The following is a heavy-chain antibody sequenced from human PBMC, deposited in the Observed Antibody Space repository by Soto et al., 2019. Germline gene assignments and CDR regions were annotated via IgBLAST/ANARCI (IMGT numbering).Heavy chain of an antibody. Sequence: QVQLVQSGSEVKKPGASVKVSCRASGYTFTHYYIHWVRQAPGQGLEWLGIINPTGGSTNYAHAFQGRFTLTMDTSTSTVYMELSGLGSKDTAVFSCARDLAAADQWGQGTLVTVSS. CDR3: ARDLAAADQ. J-gene: IGHJ4*02. CDR1: GYTFTHYY. CDR2: INPTGGST. D-gene: IGHD6-13*01. V-gene: IGHV1-46*01.